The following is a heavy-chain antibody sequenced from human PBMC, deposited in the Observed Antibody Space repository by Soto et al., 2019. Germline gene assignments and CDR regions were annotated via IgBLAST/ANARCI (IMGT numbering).Heavy chain of an antibody. D-gene: IGHD3-9*01. J-gene: IGHJ4*02. CDR3: AREDYYDTGYYVV. V-gene: IGHV4-4*07. Sequence: PSETLSLTCTVSGRSMIGYYCSFVRHPAGERLEWIGRIYTSGTTDFNPSLKGRVTMSVDTSKNQFSLKLTSVTAADTALYYCAREDYYDTGYYVVWGQGTQVTVSS. CDR1: GRSMIGYY. CDR2: IYTSGTT.